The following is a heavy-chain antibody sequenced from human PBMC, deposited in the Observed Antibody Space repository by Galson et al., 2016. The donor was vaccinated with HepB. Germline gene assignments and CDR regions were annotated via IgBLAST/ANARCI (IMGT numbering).Heavy chain of an antibody. Sequence: QSGAEVKKPGKSLKISCRTSGYTFTTFWIAWVRQMPGKGLEWMGLIYPSDSETRYSPSFQGQVTISADRSVSIVYLQWSILKAPDTAMYYCARQNHEYWDALDYWGQGTMVTVSS. D-gene: IGHD1-26*01. CDR3: ARQNHEYWDALDY. J-gene: IGHJ4*03. CDR1: GYTFTTFW. CDR2: IYPSDSET. V-gene: IGHV5-51*01.